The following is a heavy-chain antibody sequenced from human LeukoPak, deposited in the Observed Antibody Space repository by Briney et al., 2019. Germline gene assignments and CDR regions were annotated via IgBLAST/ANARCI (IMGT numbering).Heavy chain of an antibody. Sequence: SVKVSCKASGGTFSSYAIRWVRQAPGQGLEWMGGIIPIFGTANYAQKFQGRVTITADESTSTAYMELSSLRSEDTAVYYCAREGPATAPFGYWGQGTLVTVSS. D-gene: IGHD2-2*01. V-gene: IGHV1-69*01. CDR1: GGTFSSYA. J-gene: IGHJ4*02. CDR3: AREGPATAPFGY. CDR2: IIPIFGTA.